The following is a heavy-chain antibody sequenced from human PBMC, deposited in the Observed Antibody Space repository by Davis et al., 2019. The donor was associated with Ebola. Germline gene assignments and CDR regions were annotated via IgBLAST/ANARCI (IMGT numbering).Heavy chain of an antibody. V-gene: IGHV4-34*01. CDR3: ARTTKTNIEDSGLGYNSFDF. CDR2: ISHHNGDT. J-gene: IGHJ5*01. Sequence: SETLSLTCGVYGGSFSDYFWSWIRQPPQKGLEWIGEISHHNGDTNYNPSLRSRVAISVDSSKRQFSLKINSVTAADTATYYCARTTKTNIEDSGLGYNSFDFWGQGVLVSVSS. D-gene: IGHD2/OR15-2a*01. CDR1: GGSFSDYF.